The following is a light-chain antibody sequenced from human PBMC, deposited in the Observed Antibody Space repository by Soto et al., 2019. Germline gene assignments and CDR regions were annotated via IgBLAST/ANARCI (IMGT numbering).Light chain of an antibody. J-gene: IGLJ1*01. V-gene: IGLV2-14*01. CDR1: SSNVGACNY. CDR3: NAYTFATTYV. Sequence: QSVLTQPASVSGSPGQSITISCTGTSSNVGACNYVSWYQQYPGEAPKVIIYDISHRPAGVSNRFSGSKSGNTASLTISGIQAQADSDYYCNAYTFATTYVVGTGTKLTVL. CDR2: DIS.